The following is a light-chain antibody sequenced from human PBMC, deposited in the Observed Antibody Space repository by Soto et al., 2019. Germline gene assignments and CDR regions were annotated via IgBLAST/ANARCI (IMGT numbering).Light chain of an antibody. CDR3: ATWDDSLNGVI. Sequence: QSVVTQPPSASGTPGQRVTISCSGSSSNIGSNTVNWYQQLPTTAPKLLIYSNDQRPSGVPDRFSGSQSGTSASLAISGLQSEDEADYYCATWDDSLNGVIFGGGTK. J-gene: IGLJ2*01. CDR1: SSNIGSNT. V-gene: IGLV1-44*01. CDR2: SND.